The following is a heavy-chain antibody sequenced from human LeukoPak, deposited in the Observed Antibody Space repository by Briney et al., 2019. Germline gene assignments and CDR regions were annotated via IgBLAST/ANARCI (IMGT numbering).Heavy chain of an antibody. CDR1: GXTFSSHP. CDR2: ISSNGGST. CDR3: ARSSGSYGPFEF. Sequence: AGGSLRLSCAASGXTFSSHPMHWVRQAPGKGQEYVSRISSNGGSTYYADSVKGRFVISRDNSDNTMYLQMGSLRTEDMAVYYCARSSGSYGPFEFWGQGALVTVSS. V-gene: IGHV3-64*02. D-gene: IGHD1-26*01. J-gene: IGHJ4*02.